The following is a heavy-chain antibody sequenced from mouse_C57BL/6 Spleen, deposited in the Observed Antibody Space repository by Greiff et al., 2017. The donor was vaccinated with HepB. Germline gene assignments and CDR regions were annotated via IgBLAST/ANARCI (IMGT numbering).Heavy chain of an antibody. V-gene: IGHV6-3*01. Sequence: EVKLLESGGGLVQPGGSMKLSCVASGFTFSNYWMNWVRQSPEKGLEWVAQIRLKSDNYATHYAESVKGRFTISRDDSKSSVYLQMNNLRAEDTGIYYCTAGLTTVVAGAMDYWGQGTSVTVSS. CDR1: GFTFSNYW. D-gene: IGHD1-1*01. CDR3: TAGLTTVVAGAMDY. J-gene: IGHJ4*01. CDR2: IRLKSDNYAT.